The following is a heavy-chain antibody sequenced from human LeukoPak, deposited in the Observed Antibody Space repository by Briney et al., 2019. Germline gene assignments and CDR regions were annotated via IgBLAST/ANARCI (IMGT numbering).Heavy chain of an antibody. CDR3: AKDRNLVGPFDY. CDR2: ISSSGGSI. Sequence: GGSLRLSCAASGFTISNYGMNWVRQAPGKGLEWVSFISSSGGSIHFADVVKGRFTISRDSPKNTLFPQMNSLRAEDTAVYYCAKDRNLVGPFDYWGQGTLVTVSS. J-gene: IGHJ4*02. V-gene: IGHV3-23*01. CDR1: GFTISNYG. D-gene: IGHD1-26*01.